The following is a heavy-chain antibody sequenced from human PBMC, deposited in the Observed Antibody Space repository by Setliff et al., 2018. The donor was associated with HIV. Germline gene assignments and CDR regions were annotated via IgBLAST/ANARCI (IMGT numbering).Heavy chain of an antibody. CDR1: GYSFNIYW. CDR3: ARLSRHYSDSTAYHDAFDV. D-gene: IGHD3-22*01. V-gene: IGHV5-51*01. J-gene: IGHJ3*01. Sequence: GESLTISCKGSGYSFNIYWIGWVRQMPGKGLEWMGIIYPGDSDTIYSPSFQGQVTISVDKSITTAYLQWSSLKAPDTAMYYCARLSRHYSDSTAYHDAFDVWGQGTKVTVSS. CDR2: IYPGDSDT.